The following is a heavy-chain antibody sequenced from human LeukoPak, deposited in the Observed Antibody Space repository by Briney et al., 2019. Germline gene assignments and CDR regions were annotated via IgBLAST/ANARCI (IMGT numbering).Heavy chain of an antibody. CDR3: TTDYGSGSYHYFYY. D-gene: IGHD3-10*01. CDR2: INTKTDGGTT. CDR1: GFTFSNAR. V-gene: IGHV3-15*01. J-gene: IGHJ4*02. Sequence: GGSLRLSCAASGFTFSNARMSWVRQAPGKGLDWVGRINTKTDGGTTDYAAPVKGRFAISRDDSKNTLYLQMSSLRTEETAVYYCTTDYGSGSYHYFYYWGQGTLVTVSA.